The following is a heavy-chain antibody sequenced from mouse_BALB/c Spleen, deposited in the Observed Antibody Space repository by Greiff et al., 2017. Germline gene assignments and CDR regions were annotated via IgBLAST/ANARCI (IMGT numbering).Heavy chain of an antibody. CDR2: IDPYNGGT. D-gene: IGHD1-1*01. CDR3: ARRDYYGPFAY. J-gene: IGHJ3*01. CDR1: GYSFTGYN. V-gene: IGHV1S135*01. Sequence: VQLQQSGPELGKPGASVKISCKASGYSFTGYNMYWVKQSNRKSLEWIGYIDPYNGGTSYNQKSKGKATLTVDKSSSTAYMHLNSLTSEDSAIYYCARRDYYGPFAYWGQGTLVTVSA.